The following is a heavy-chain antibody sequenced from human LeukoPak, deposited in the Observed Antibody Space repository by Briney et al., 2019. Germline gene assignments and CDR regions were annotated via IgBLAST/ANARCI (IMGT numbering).Heavy chain of an antibody. V-gene: IGHV3-48*04. CDR3: ARLRYYGMDV. CDR1: GFTFSAYS. CDR2: ISNTGSPI. Sequence: GGSLRLSCAASGFTFSAYSMNWVRQAPGKGLEWVSYISNTGSPIYYADSVKGRFSISRDNARNSLYLQMSSLRAEDTAVYYCARLRYYGMDVWGQGTTVTVSS. J-gene: IGHJ6*02.